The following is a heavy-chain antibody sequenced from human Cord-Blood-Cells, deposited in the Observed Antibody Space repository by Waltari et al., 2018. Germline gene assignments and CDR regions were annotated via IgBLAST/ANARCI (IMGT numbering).Heavy chain of an antibody. J-gene: IGHJ4*02. CDR2: IYYCGGT. V-gene: IGHV4-39*01. CDR1: GGSLSSSSYY. CDR3: ARHSDFWSGYYFDY. Sequence: QLQLQESGPGLVQPSETLSLTCPVPGGSLSSSSYYWAWVRSPPGKGLEWIGSIYYCGGTYYNPSLKSRVTISVDTSKNQFSLKLGSVTAADTAVYYCARHSDFWSGYYFDYWGQGTLVTVSS. D-gene: IGHD3-3*01.